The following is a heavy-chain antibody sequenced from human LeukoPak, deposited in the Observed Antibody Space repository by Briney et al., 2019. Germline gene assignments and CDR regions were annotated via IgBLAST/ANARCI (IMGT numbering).Heavy chain of an antibody. V-gene: IGHV1-2*02. D-gene: IGHD2-2*01. Sequence: GASVKVSCKASGYTFTGYYMHWVRQAPGQGLEWMGWINPNSGGTNYAQKFQGRVTMTRDTSISTAYMELSRLRSDDTAVYYCARDGGVVVPAANWFDPWGQGTLVTVSS. CDR1: GYTFTGYY. CDR2: INPNSGGT. CDR3: ARDGGVVVPAANWFDP. J-gene: IGHJ5*02.